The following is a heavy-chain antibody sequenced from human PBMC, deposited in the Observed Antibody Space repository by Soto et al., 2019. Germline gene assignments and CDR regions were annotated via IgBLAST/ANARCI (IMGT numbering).Heavy chain of an antibody. J-gene: IGHJ6*02. CDR2: IYPGDSDT. CDR1: GYSFTSYW. D-gene: IGHD3-10*01. Sequence: PGESLKISCKGSGYSFTSYWIGWVRQMPGKGLEWMGVIYPGDSDTRYSPSFQGQVTISADKSISTAYLQWSSLKASDTAMYYCAGGGVRGVITRTRDYYGMDVWGQGTTVTVSS. V-gene: IGHV5-51*01. CDR3: AGGGVRGVITRTRDYYGMDV.